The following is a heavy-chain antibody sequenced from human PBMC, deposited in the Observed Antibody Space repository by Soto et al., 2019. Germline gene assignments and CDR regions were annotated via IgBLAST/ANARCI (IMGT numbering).Heavy chain of an antibody. CDR1: GYTFTSYA. D-gene: IGHD2-8*01. CDR2: INAGNGNT. Sequence: GASVKVSCKASGYTFTSYAMRWVRQAPGQRLEWMGWINAGNGNTKYSQKFQGRVTITRDTSASTAYMELSSLRSEDTAVYYCARGGYCTNGVCYTGAIFDYWGQGTLVTVSS. V-gene: IGHV1-3*01. J-gene: IGHJ4*02. CDR3: ARGGYCTNGVCYTGAIFDY.